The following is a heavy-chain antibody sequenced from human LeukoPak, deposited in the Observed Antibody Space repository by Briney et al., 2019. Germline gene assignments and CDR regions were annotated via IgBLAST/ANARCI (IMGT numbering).Heavy chain of an antibody. V-gene: IGHV3-21*06. Sequence: GGSLRLSCAASRFSFSSFSMNWVRQAPGKGLEWVSSISSSSGYKYYADSVKGRFTISRDNAKNSLYLQVNSLRAEDTAVYFCAREGLAAAGLDYWGQGTLVTVSS. CDR2: ISSSSGYK. CDR1: RFSFSSFS. J-gene: IGHJ4*02. D-gene: IGHD6-13*01. CDR3: AREGLAAAGLDY.